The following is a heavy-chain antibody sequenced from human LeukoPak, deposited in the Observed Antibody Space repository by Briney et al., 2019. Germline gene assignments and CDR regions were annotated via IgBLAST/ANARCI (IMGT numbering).Heavy chain of an antibody. V-gene: IGHV3-15*01. CDR2: IKSKTDGGTP. CDR3: TTETAARSYCDFWSGYYSSVTGPRN. Sequence: PGGSLRLSCAASGFTFSNAWMSWVRQAPGKGLEWVGRIKSKTDGGTPDYAAPGKGRFTISRDDSNNTLYLQMNSLKTEDTDVYNCTTETAARSYCDFWSGYYSSVTGPRNWGQGTLVTVSS. J-gene: IGHJ4*02. CDR1: GFTFSNAW. D-gene: IGHD3-3*01.